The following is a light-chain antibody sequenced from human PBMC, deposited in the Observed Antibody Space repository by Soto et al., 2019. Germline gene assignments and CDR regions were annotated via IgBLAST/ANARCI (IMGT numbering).Light chain of an antibody. CDR2: GVS. V-gene: IGLV2-14*01. CDR3: SSHTISSALQV. Sequence: QSVLTQPASVSGSPGQSITISCTGTISDFVVYNYVSWYQQHPGKAPKLMIYGVSNRPSGVSNRFSGSKSGNTASLTISGLQAVDEADYYCSSHTISSALQVFGSGPKGTVL. CDR1: ISDFVVYNY. J-gene: IGLJ1*01.